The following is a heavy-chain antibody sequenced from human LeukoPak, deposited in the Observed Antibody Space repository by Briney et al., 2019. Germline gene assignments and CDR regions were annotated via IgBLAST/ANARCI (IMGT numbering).Heavy chain of an antibody. CDR1: GYTFIGYY. Sequence: ASVEVSCKASGYTFIGYYMNWVRQAPGQGLEWMGWINPNSGGTNYAQKFQGRVTMTRDTSTSTVYMELSSLRSEDTAVYYCAREPTGDFDYWGQGTLVTVSS. CDR2: INPNSGGT. CDR3: AREPTGDFDY. V-gene: IGHV1-2*02. D-gene: IGHD4-17*01. J-gene: IGHJ4*02.